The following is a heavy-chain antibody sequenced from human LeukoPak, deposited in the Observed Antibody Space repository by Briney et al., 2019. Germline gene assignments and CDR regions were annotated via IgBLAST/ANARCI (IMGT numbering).Heavy chain of an antibody. Sequence: GGSLRLSCAASGFTLSSYSMNWVRQAPGKGLEWVSSISSSSSYRYYADSVKGRFTISRDNAKNSLYLQMNSLRAEDTAVYYCARDLSGVTGYTYGRGIDYWGQGTLVTVSS. V-gene: IGHV3-21*01. CDR1: GFTLSSYS. CDR2: ISSSSSYR. CDR3: ARDLSGVTGYTYGRGIDY. D-gene: IGHD5-18*01. J-gene: IGHJ4*02.